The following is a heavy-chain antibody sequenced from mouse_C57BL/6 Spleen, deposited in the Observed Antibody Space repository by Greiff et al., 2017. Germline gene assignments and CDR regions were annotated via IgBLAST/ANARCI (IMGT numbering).Heavy chain of an antibody. CDR2: IRNKANGYTT. J-gene: IGHJ2*01. V-gene: IGHV7-3*01. CDR3: ARGTTVVATDY. Sequence: EVKVVESGGGLVQPGGSLSLSCAASGFTFTDYYMSWVRQPPGKALEWLGFIRNKANGYTTEYSASVKGRFTISRDNSQSILYLQMNALRAEDSATYYCARGTTVVATDYWGQGTTLTVSS. D-gene: IGHD1-1*01. CDR1: GFTFTDYY.